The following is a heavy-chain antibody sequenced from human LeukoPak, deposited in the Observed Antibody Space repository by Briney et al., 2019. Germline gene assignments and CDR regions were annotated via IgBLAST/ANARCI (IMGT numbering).Heavy chain of an antibody. CDR1: GYTFTSYG. CDR3: ARGVGNFGSGFDY. D-gene: IGHD3-10*01. J-gene: IGHJ4*02. V-gene: IGHV1-18*01. CDR2: ISAYNGNT. Sequence: ASVKVSCKASGYTFTSYGISWVRQAPGQGLEWRGWISAYNGNTNYAQKLQGRVTMTRDMSTSTVYMELSSLRFEDTAVYYCARGVGNFGSGFDYWGQGTLVTVSS.